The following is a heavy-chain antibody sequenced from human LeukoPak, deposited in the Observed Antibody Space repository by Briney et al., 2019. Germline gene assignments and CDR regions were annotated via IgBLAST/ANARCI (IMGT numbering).Heavy chain of an antibody. V-gene: IGHV3-30-3*01. J-gene: IGHJ4*02. CDR3: ARGPGLAMGKGYFDY. Sequence: GKSLRLSCEASGFTFNKYAMHWVRQASGKGLEWVAATSHDEGNKYYADSVKGRFTISRDNSRNTLYLEVNSLRTDDTAVYYCARGPGLAMGKGYFDYCGQGTLATVSS. CDR1: GFTFNKYA. CDR2: TSHDEGNK. D-gene: IGHD5-18*01.